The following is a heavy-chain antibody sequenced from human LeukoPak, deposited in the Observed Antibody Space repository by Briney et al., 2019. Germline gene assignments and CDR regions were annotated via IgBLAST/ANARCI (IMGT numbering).Heavy chain of an antibody. Sequence: SETLSLTCTVSGASISTYYWTWIRQPPGKGLEWIGDINYSGSTNYNPSLKSRVTISVDTSKNQFSLKLSSVTAADTAVYYCARFYDRSGPHFDYWGQGTLVTVSS. CDR2: INYSGST. J-gene: IGHJ4*02. D-gene: IGHD3-22*01. CDR3: ARFYDRSGPHFDY. CDR1: GASISTYY. V-gene: IGHV4-59*01.